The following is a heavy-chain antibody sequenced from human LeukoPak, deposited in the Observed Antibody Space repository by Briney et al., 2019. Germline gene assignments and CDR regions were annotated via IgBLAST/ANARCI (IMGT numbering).Heavy chain of an antibody. CDR3: ARGEVAGSYGSGSYYFDY. D-gene: IGHD3-10*01. CDR2: IYYSGST. CDR1: GGSISSYY. V-gene: IGHV4-59*01. J-gene: IGHJ4*02. Sequence: SETLSLTCTVSGGSISSYYWSWIRQPPGKGLEWIGYIYYSGSTNYNPSLKSRVTISVDTSKNQFPLKLSSVTAADTAVYYCARGEVAGSYGSGSYYFDYWGQGTLVTVSS.